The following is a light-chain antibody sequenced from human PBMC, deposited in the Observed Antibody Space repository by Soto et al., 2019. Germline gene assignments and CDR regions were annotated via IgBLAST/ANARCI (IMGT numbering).Light chain of an antibody. CDR3: NSYTSGYYV. Sequence: QSVLTQPASVSGSPGQSITISCTGTSSDVGGYNSVSWYQLHPGKAPKLMIYDVSNRPSGFSNRFSGSNSGNTASLTISGLQAEDEADYYCNSYTSGYYVFGTGTKVTVL. J-gene: IGLJ1*01. CDR2: DVS. V-gene: IGLV2-14*03. CDR1: SSDVGGYNS.